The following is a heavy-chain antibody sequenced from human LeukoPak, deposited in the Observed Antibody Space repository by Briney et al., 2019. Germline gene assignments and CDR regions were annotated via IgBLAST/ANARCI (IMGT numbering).Heavy chain of an antibody. CDR2: INPNSGGT. Sequence: ASVKVSCKASGYTFTGYYMHWVRQAPGQGLEWMGWINPNSGGTNYAQKFQGRVTMTRDTSISTAYMELSRLRSDDTAVYYCARGDGVLERPLGVYFDYWGQGTLVTVSS. CDR3: ARGDGVLERPLGVYFDY. D-gene: IGHD1-1*01. CDR1: GYTFTGYY. V-gene: IGHV1-2*02. J-gene: IGHJ4*02.